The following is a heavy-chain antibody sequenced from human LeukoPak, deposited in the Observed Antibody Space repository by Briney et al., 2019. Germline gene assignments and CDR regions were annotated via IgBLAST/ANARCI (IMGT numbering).Heavy chain of an antibody. V-gene: IGHV3-74*01. D-gene: IGHD2/OR15-2a*01. CDR1: GFTFSSYW. CDR3: TRDATYYLRYGYFDY. CDR2: ISGDGRNI. J-gene: IGHJ4*02. Sequence: GGSLRLSRVASGFTFSSYWMHWVRQDPRKGLVWVSRISGDGRNINYADSVRGRFTISRDNAKNSVYLQMNSLRAEDTAVYYCTRDATYYLRYGYFDYWGQGTLVTVSS.